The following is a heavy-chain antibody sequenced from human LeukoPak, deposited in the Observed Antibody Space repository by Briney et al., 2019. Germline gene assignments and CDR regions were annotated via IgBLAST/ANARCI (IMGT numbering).Heavy chain of an antibody. CDR1: GFTFSNYA. CDR2: ISSSSTTI. V-gene: IGHV3-48*02. D-gene: IGHD5-12*01. J-gene: IGHJ4*02. Sequence: PGGSLRLSCSASGFTFSNYAMHWVRQAPGKGLEWVSYISSSSTTIYYADSVKGRFTISRDNAKNSLYLQMNSLRDEDTAVYYCARSRGSDYWGQGTLVTVSS. CDR3: ARSRGSDY.